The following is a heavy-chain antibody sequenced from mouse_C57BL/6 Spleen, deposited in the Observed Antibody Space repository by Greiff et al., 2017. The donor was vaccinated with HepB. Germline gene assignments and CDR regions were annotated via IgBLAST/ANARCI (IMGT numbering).Heavy chain of an antibody. CDR1: GFTFSSYA. V-gene: IGHV5-4*01. Sequence: EVKVVESGGGLVKPGGSLKLSCAASGFTFSSYAMSWVRQTPETRLEWVATISDGGSYTYYPDNVKGRFTISRDNAKNNLYLQMSHLKSEDTAMYYCARDPGTRYCDYWGQGTTLTVSS. CDR2: ISDGGSYT. D-gene: IGHD4-1*01. CDR3: ARDPGTRYCDY. J-gene: IGHJ2*01.